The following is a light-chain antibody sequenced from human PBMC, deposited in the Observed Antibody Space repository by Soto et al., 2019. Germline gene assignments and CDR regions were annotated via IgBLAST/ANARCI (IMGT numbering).Light chain of an antibody. J-gene: IGKJ4*01. CDR3: QQYYTTPFT. Sequence: DIVMTQSPDSLAVSLGERATINCKSSQRVLYSSNNKNYLAWYQQKPGQPPNLLIYWASTRKAGVPDRFSGSGSVTDFTLTISSLQAEDVAVYYCQQYYTTPFTFGGGTKVEIK. V-gene: IGKV4-1*01. CDR2: WAS. CDR1: QRVLYSSNNKNY.